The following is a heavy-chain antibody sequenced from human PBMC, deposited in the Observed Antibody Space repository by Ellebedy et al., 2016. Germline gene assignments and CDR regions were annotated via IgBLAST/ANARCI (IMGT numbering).Heavy chain of an antibody. D-gene: IGHD2-21*02. V-gene: IGHV4-59*01. Sequence: SETLSLTCTVSGGSISSYHWSWIRQPPGRGLEWIGYIYYSGSTNYNPSLKSRVTISVDTSKNQFSLKLSSVTAADTAVYYCARGAYCGGDCYFGWFDPWGQGTLVTVSS. J-gene: IGHJ5*02. CDR2: IYYSGST. CDR1: GGSISSYH. CDR3: ARGAYCGGDCYFGWFDP.